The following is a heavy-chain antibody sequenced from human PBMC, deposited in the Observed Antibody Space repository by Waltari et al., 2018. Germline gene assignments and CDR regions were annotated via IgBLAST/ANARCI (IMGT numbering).Heavy chain of an antibody. CDR3: ARPNRPNWINWYFDL. CDR1: GYSISSGYY. Sequence: QVQLQESGPGLVKPSETLSLTCAVSGYSISSGYYWGWIRQPPGKGLEWIGSIYHSGSTYYNPSLKSRVTISVDTSKNQFSLKLSSVTAADTAVYYCARPNRPNWINWYFDLWGRGTLVTVSS. D-gene: IGHD1-20*01. V-gene: IGHV4-38-2*01. J-gene: IGHJ2*01. CDR2: IYHSGST.